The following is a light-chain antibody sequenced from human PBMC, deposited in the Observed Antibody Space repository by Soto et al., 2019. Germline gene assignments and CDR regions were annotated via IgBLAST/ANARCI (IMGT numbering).Light chain of an antibody. Sequence: EIVFTQSPSTLSLSPGERATLSCRASQSVSSSYLAWYQQIPGQAPRLLIYGVSSRAAGIPGRFSGSGSGTDFTLTINRLEPEDFAVYYCQQYHNTPITFGQGTRLEIK. CDR1: QSVSSSY. V-gene: IGKV3-20*01. CDR3: QQYHNTPIT. J-gene: IGKJ5*01. CDR2: GVS.